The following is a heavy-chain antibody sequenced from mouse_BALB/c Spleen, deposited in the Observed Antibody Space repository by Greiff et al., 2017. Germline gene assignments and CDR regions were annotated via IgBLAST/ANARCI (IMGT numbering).Heavy chain of an antibody. Sequence: VQLQQSGPGLVQPSQSLSITCTVSGFSLTSYGVHWVRQSPGKGLEWLGVIWSGGSTDYNAAFISRLSISKDNSKSQVFFKMNSLQANDTAIYYCVRDLIYEDAMDYWGQGTSVTVSS. V-gene: IGHV2-2*02. D-gene: IGHD2-3*01. CDR3: VRDLIYEDAMDY. J-gene: IGHJ4*01. CDR1: GFSLTSYG. CDR2: IWSGGST.